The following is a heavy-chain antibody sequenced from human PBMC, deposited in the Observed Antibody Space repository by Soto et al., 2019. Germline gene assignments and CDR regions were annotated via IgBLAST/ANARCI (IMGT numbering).Heavy chain of an antibody. CDR1: GYTLTNYG. V-gene: IGHV1-18*04. D-gene: IGHD3-16*01. J-gene: IGHJ4*02. Sequence: QVPLEQSGAEVKKPGASVKVSCKAYGYTLTNYGISWVRQAPGQGLEWMGWISAYNGNTNYAQKLQGRVTMTTDTSTGTAFLELGGLRSDDPALDFWARGGGEVWSHYFDFWGQGTLVTVSS. CDR2: ISAYNGNT. CDR3: ARGGGEVWSHYFDF.